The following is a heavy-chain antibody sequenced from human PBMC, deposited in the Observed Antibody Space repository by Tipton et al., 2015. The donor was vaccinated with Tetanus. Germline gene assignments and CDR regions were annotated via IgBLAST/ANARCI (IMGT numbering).Heavy chain of an antibody. CDR3: ARGRGRGAFDL. V-gene: IGHV3-30-3*01. CDR1: GFTFSSFS. J-gene: IGHJ3*01. CDR2: VSYDGGNK. D-gene: IGHD2-15*01. Sequence: SLRLSCVVSGFTFSSFSLHWVRQAPGKGLEWVALVSYDGGNKYYADSVKGRFTISRDNSMRTLSLQMDSLRSDDTAVYYCARGRGRGAFDLWGQGTMVTVSS.